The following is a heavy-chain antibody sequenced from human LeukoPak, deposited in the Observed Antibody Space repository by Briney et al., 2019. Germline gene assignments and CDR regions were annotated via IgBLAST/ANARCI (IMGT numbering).Heavy chain of an antibody. CDR2: IRYDGSNK. CDR3: AKKDGYYDFWSGPPLDY. J-gene: IGHJ4*02. Sequence: GGSLRLSCAASGFTFSSYGMHWVRQAPGKGLEWVAFIRYDGSNKYYADSVKGRFTISRDNSKNTLYLQMNSPRAEDTAVYYCAKKDGYYDFWSGPPLDYWGQGTLVTVSS. V-gene: IGHV3-30*02. D-gene: IGHD3-3*01. CDR1: GFTFSSYG.